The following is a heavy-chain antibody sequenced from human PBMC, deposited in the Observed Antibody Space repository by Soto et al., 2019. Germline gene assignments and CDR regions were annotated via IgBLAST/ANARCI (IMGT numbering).Heavy chain of an antibody. Sequence: SQTLSLTCAISVDSVSSNSAAWNCIRQSPSRGLEWLGRTYYRSKWYNDYAVSVKSRITINPDTSKNQFSLQLNSVTPEDTAVYYCAREESSVTIFGVVITYLDYWGQGTLVTVSS. J-gene: IGHJ4*02. CDR1: VDSVSSNSAA. CDR3: AREESSVTIFGVVITYLDY. CDR2: TYYRSKWYN. V-gene: IGHV6-1*01. D-gene: IGHD3-3*01.